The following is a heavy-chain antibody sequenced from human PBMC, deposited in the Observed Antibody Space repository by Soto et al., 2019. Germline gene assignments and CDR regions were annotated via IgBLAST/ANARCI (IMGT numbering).Heavy chain of an antibody. Sequence: QVQLQESGPGLVKPSETLSLTCTVSGGSISSYYWSWIRQPPGKGLEWIGYIYYSGSTNYNPSLKRRVTIAVDTSNNQFSLKLSSVTAADTAVYYCARDIMGTNYFYYGMDVWGQGTTVTVSS. CDR1: GGSISSYY. CDR2: IYYSGST. CDR3: ARDIMGTNYFYYGMDV. J-gene: IGHJ6*02. D-gene: IGHD2-8*01. V-gene: IGHV4-59*01.